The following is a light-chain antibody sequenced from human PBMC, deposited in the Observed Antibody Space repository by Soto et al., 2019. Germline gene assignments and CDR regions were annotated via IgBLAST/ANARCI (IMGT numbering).Light chain of an antibody. CDR3: SSYSSSDTPV. CDR2: DVR. V-gene: IGLV2-14*03. Sequence: QSVLTQPASVSGSPGQSITISCTGTSSDVGGHNFVSWYQQHPGRAPKLMIYDVRNRPSGVSNRFSGSKSANTASLVISGVQAEDEDDYYCSSYSSSDTPVFGGGTQLTVL. CDR1: SSDVGGHNF. J-gene: IGLJ2*01.